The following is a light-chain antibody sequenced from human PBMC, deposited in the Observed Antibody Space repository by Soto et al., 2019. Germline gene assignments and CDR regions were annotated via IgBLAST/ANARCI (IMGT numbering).Light chain of an antibody. CDR2: AAS. CDR3: QPHYGSPLT. J-gene: IGKJ4*01. V-gene: IGKV1-39*01. Sequence: IQMTQTPSSLSASVGDRVTITCRASQNISNFLNLYQQKPGKAPKLLIYAASSLQSGIPSRFSGSGSGTDFTLTISSLQPEDFATYYCQPHYGSPLTFGGGTRWIS. CDR1: QNISNF.